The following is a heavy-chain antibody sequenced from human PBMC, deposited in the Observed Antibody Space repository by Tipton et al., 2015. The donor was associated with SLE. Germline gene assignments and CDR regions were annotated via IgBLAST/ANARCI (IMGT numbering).Heavy chain of an antibody. CDR1: GGSISSGSYY. J-gene: IGHJ5*02. CDR2: IYYSGST. V-gene: IGHV4-39*07. D-gene: IGHD6-19*01. CDR3: ARVVGSGWLNWFDP. Sequence: TLSLTCTVSGGSISSGSYYWSWIRQPAGKGLEWIGSIYYSGSTYYNPSLKSRVTISVDTSKNQFSLKMSSVTAADTAVYYCARVVGSGWLNWFDPWGQGTLVTVSS.